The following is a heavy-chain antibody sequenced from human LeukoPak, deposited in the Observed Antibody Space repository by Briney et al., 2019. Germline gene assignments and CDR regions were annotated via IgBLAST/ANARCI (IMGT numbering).Heavy chain of an antibody. CDR1: GFTFSSDS. J-gene: IGHJ4*02. V-gene: IGHV3-21*01. Sequence: GGSLRLSCAASGFTFSSDSMNWVRQAPGEGREWVSSISSGSSYIYYADSVKGRFTISRDNAKNSLYLQMNSLRAEDTAVYYCARDSGDYYDSSGYPFDYWGQGTLVTVSS. CDR2: ISSGSSYI. D-gene: IGHD3-22*01. CDR3: ARDSGDYYDSSGYPFDY.